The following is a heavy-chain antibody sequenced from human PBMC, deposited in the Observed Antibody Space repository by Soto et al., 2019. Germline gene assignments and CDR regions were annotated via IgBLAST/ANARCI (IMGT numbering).Heavy chain of an antibody. Sequence: GILSLCGAVSAIAFNTYGVAWVRQAPGKGLAGVSTVTVTGGSTYYADSRQGRFTISSDRSNYTVSRLRNSLRVEDTAISYCAAQRRPEGWVEPWGQGTLVTVSA. CDR1: AIAFNTYG. J-gene: IGHJ5*02. CDR3: AAQRRPEGWVEP. V-gene: IGHV3-23*01. CDR2: VTVTGGST.